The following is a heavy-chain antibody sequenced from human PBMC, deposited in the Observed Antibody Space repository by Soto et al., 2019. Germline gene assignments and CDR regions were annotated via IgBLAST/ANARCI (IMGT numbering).Heavy chain of an antibody. V-gene: IGHV3-33*01. D-gene: IGHD1-1*01. J-gene: IGHJ3*02. CDR2: IWYDGSNK. CDR1: GFTFSSYG. Sequence: HPGGSLRLSCAASGFTFSSYGMHWVRQAPGKGLEWVAVIWYDGSNKYYADSVKGRFTISRDNSKNTLYLQMNSLRAEDTAVYYCSTTVADAFDIWGQGTMVTVSS. CDR3: STTVADAFDI.